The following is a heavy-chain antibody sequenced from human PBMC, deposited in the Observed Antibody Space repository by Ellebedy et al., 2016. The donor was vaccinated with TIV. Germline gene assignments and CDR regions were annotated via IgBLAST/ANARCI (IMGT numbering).Heavy chain of an antibody. CDR2: ISSDGSEK. CDR1: GFTFSAYW. CDR3: AEEGGSSRGASGMDV. D-gene: IGHD6-6*01. J-gene: IGHJ6*02. Sequence: GESLKISCAASGFTFSAYWMTWVRQTPDRGLEWVAFISSDGSEKYYVGSVKGRFTISRDISKNTLYLEMNSLRGDDTAVYYCAEEGGSSRGASGMDVWGQGTTVIVSS. V-gene: IGHV3-30*18.